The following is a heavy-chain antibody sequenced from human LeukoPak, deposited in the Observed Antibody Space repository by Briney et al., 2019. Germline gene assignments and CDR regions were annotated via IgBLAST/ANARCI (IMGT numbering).Heavy chain of an antibody. CDR3: ARVLRNYVEAFDI. Sequence: GRSLRLSCAASGFTFSSYWMSWVRQAPGKGLEWVANTNQGGSEKQYVDSVKGRIAVSRDNAKSSLYLQMSSLRVEDTAVYYCARVLRNYVEAFDIWGQGTMVTVSS. D-gene: IGHD1-7*01. J-gene: IGHJ3*02. V-gene: IGHV3-7*01. CDR1: GFTFSSYW. CDR2: TNQGGSEK.